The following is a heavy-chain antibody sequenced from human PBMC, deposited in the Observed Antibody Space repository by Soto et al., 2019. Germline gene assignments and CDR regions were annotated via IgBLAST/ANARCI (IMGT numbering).Heavy chain of an antibody. J-gene: IGHJ4*02. V-gene: IGHV1-18*01. CDR2: ISAYNGNT. CDR3: ARDSPYGDYRIDDYYFDY. D-gene: IGHD4-17*01. CDR1: GGTFSSYA. Sequence: QVQLVQSGAEVKKPGSSVKVSCKASGGTFSSYAISWVRQAPGQGLEWMGWISAYNGNTNYAQKLQGRVTMTTDTSTSTAYMELRSLRSDDTAVYYCARDSPYGDYRIDDYYFDYWGQGTLVTVSS.